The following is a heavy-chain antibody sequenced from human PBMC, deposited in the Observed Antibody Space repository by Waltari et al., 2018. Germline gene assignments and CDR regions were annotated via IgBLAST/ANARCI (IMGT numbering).Heavy chain of an antibody. CDR2: INENGREY. D-gene: IGHD6-13*01. Sequence: EVQLVESGGGLVQPGGSLRLSCAASGFTFSNYWMSWVRQAPGKGLECVANINENGREYHYVDYVDGRLTISRDNAKNSLYLQMNNLRAEDSAVYYCGRDPAAGTADFWGQGTLVTVSS. J-gene: IGHJ4*02. V-gene: IGHV3-7*01. CDR1: GFTFSNYW. CDR3: GRDPAAGTADF.